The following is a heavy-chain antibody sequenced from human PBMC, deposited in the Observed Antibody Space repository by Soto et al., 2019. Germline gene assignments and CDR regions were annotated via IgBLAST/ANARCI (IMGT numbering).Heavy chain of an antibody. Sequence: GGSLRLSCAASGFTFSSYAMNWVRQAPGKGLEWVSAISGSGGSTYYADSVKGRFTISRDSSKNTLYLQMNRLRAEDTAVYYCAKGNSWSPALVLDIWGQGTMVTVSS. D-gene: IGHD1-7*01. CDR1: GFTFSSYA. J-gene: IGHJ3*02. CDR3: AKGNSWSPALVLDI. CDR2: ISGSGGST. V-gene: IGHV3-23*01.